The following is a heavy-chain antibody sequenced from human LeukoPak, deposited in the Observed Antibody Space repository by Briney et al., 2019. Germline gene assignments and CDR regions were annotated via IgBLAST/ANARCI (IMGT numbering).Heavy chain of an antibody. CDR1: GYTLSNYA. CDR3: ARGTVVDY. CDR2: MNPNSGNT. Sequence: ASVKVSCKASGYTLSNYAINWVRQATGQGLEWIGWMNPNSGNTGYAQEFQGRVTMTWDPSIGTAYMELRSLRSEDTALYYCARGTVVDYWGQGTLVTVSS. J-gene: IGHJ4*02. D-gene: IGHD2-15*01. V-gene: IGHV1-8*01.